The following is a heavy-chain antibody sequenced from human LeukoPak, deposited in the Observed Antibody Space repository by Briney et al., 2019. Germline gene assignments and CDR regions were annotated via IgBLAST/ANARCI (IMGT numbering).Heavy chain of an antibody. CDR2: IRYDGSNK. Sequence: GGSLRLSCAASVFTISSYGMHWVRQAPGKGLEWVAFIRYDGSNKYYADSVKGRFTISRDNSKNTLYLQMNSLRAEDTAVYYSAQDHRYGDPGSFGYWGQGTLVTVSS. V-gene: IGHV3-30*02. D-gene: IGHD4-17*01. CDR1: VFTISSYG. CDR3: AQDHRYGDPGSFGY. J-gene: IGHJ4*02.